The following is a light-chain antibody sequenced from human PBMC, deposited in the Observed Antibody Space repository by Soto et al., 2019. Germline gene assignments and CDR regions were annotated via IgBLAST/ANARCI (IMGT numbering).Light chain of an antibody. V-gene: IGLV2-8*01. J-gene: IGLJ1*01. Sequence: QSLLTQPPSASGSPGQSVTISCTGTSSDVGGYNYVSWYQQHPGKAPKLMIYEVTKRPSGVPDRFSASKSGNTASLTVSGLQAEDEADYYCSSYAGSNNLVFGTGTKVTVL. CDR3: SSYAGSNNLV. CDR2: EVT. CDR1: SSDVGGYNY.